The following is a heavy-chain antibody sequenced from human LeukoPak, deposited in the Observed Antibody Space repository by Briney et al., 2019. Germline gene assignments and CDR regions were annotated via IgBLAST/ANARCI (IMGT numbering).Heavy chain of an antibody. V-gene: IGHV1-46*01. CDR2: INPSGGST. CDR3: ARDQGGRSGDLAPYY. Sequence: ASVKVSCKASGYTFTSYYMHWVRQAPGQGLEWMGIINPSGGSTSYAQKFQGRVTMTRDTSTSTVYMELSSLRSEDTAVYYCARDQGGRSGDLAPYYWGQGTLVTVSS. CDR1: GYTFTSYY. D-gene: IGHD3-3*01. J-gene: IGHJ4*02.